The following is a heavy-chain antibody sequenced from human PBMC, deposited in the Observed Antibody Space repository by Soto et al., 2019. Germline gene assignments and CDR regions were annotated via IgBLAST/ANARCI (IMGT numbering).Heavy chain of an antibody. D-gene: IGHD1-26*01. J-gene: IGHJ4*02. V-gene: IGHV1-46*01. CDR2: INPSGGST. CDR3: ARVWGGELPVY. CDR1: GYTLTSYY. Sequence: ASVKVSCKASGYTLTSYYMHWVRQAPGQGLEWMGIINPSGGSTGYAQKFQDRVTMTRDTSTSTVYMELSSLRSEDTAVYYCARVWGGELPVYWGQGTLVTVSS.